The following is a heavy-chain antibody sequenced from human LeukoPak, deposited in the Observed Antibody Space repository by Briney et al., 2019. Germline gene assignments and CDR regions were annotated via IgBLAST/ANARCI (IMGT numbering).Heavy chain of an antibody. J-gene: IGHJ5*02. Sequence: GGSLRLSCAASGFTFSSYGMHWVRQAPGKGLEWVAVIWYDGSNKYYADSVKGRFTISRDNSKNTLYLQMNSLRAEDTAVNYCARDGRRSGYSYGYSSLVGRNWFDPWGQGTLVTVSS. CDR1: GFTFSSYG. D-gene: IGHD5-18*01. CDR3: ARDGRRSGYSYGYSSLVGRNWFDP. CDR2: IWYDGSNK. V-gene: IGHV3-33*01.